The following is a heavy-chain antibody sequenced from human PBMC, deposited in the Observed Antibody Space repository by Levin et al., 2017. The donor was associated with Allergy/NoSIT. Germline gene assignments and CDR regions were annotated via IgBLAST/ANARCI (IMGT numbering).Heavy chain of an antibody. J-gene: IGHJ4*02. CDR2: ISTTGSYI. D-gene: IGHD3-10*01. CDR1: GFPFRDYS. V-gene: IGHV3-21*01. Sequence: LSLTCAASGFPFRDYSMNWVRQAPGKGLEWVSSISTTGSYIYYADSVRGRFTISRDNAKNSVYLQMKSLRAEDTAVYFCARGPSDDSWCQGTLVTVSS. CDR3: ARGPSDDS.